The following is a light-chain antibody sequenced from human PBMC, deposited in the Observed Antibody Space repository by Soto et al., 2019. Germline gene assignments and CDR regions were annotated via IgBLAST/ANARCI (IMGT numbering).Light chain of an antibody. V-gene: IGKV2-24*01. Sequence: DLVMTQTPLSSPVTLGQPASISCRSSQSLLHSDGNTYLSWLQQRPGQPPRLLIYKVFNRFSGVPDIFSGSGAGTDFTLKISRVEAEDVGIYYCMQATQFPITFGPGTKVDIK. J-gene: IGKJ3*01. CDR3: MQATQFPIT. CDR1: QSLLHSDGNTY. CDR2: KVF.